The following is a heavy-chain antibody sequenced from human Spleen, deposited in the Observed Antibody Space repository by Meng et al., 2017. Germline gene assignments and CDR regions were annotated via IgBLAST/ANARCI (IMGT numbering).Heavy chain of an antibody. J-gene: IGHJ6*02. V-gene: IGHV1-18*01. D-gene: IGHD5-18*01. CDR3: ARDSYRSEMDTAILRRTPYYYYYGMDV. CDR1: GYTFTEYS. CDR2: ISAYNGNT. Sequence: ASVKVSCKASGYTFTEYSIHWVRQAPGQGLEWMGWISAYNGNTNYAQKLQGRVTMTTDTSTSTAYMELRSLRSDDTAVYYCARDSYRSEMDTAILRRTPYYYYYGMDVWGQGTTVTVSS.